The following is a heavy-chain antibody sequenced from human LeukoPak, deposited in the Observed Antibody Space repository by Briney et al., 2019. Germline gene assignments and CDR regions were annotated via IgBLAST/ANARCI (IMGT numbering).Heavy chain of an antibody. D-gene: IGHD5-18*01. CDR3: ANKQPWFDY. Sequence: GGSLRLSCAASGFTSSNYAMSWVRQAPGKGLEWVSAISGSGGSTYYADSVKGRLTISRDNSKNTLYLQMNSLRAEDTAVYYCANKQPWFDYWGQGTLVTVSS. V-gene: IGHV3-23*01. CDR1: GFTSSNYA. CDR2: ISGSGGST. J-gene: IGHJ4*02.